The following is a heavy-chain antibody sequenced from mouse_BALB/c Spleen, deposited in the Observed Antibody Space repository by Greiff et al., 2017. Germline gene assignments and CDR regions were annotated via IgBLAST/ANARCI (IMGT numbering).Heavy chain of an antibody. CDR1: GYTFTSYW. D-gene: IGHD3-1*01. CDR3: ARSGGYYFDY. CDR2: IYPGDGDT. J-gene: IGHJ2*01. Sequence: VMLVESGAELARPGASVKLSCMASGYTFTSYWMQWVKQRPGQGLEWIGAIYPGDGDTRYTQKFKGKATLTADKSSSTAYMQLSSLASEDSAVYYCARSGGYYFDYWGQGTTLTVSS. V-gene: IGHV1-87*01.